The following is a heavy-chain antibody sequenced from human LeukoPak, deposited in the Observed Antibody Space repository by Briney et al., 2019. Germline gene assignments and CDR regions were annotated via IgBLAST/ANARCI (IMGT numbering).Heavy chain of an antibody. CDR2: IYYSGST. J-gene: IGHJ4*02. Sequence: SETLSLTCTVSGGSIGSYYWSWIRQPPGKGLEWIGYIYYSGSTNYNPSLKSRVTISVDTSKNQFSLKLSSVTAADTAVYYCARARYSSSWACDYWGQGTLVTVSS. CDR1: GGSIGSYY. CDR3: ARARYSSSWACDY. D-gene: IGHD6-13*01. V-gene: IGHV4-59*01.